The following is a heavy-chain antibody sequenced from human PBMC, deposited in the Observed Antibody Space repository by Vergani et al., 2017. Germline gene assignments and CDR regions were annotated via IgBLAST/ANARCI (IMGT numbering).Heavy chain of an antibody. J-gene: IGHJ1*01. CDR3: ARGRFGELYYFQH. CDR1: GGSISSGDYY. V-gene: IGHV4-30-4*01. D-gene: IGHD3-10*01. Sequence: QVQLQESGPGLVKPSQTLSLTCTVSGGSISSGDYYWSWIRQPPGKGLEWIGYIYYSGSTYYNPSLKIRVTISVDTSKNQFSLKLSSVTAADTAVYYCARGRFGELYYFQHWGQGTLVTVSS. CDR2: IYYSGST.